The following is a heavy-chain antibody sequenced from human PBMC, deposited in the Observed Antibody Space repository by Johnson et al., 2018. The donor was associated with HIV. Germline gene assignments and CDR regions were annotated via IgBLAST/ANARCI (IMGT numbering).Heavy chain of an antibody. J-gene: IGHJ3*02. Sequence: ASGGGLVKPGGSLRLSCAASGFTFSDYYMSWIRQAPGQRLSWVSYISSSGSTIYYADSVTGRFTTSRDNSKNTLYLQMNSLRAEDTAVYYCARAGSSSSGPRAFDIWGQGTMVTVSS. CDR3: ARAGSSSSGPRAFDI. CDR2: ISSSGSTI. V-gene: IGHV3-11*04. D-gene: IGHD6-6*01. CDR1: GFTFSDYY.